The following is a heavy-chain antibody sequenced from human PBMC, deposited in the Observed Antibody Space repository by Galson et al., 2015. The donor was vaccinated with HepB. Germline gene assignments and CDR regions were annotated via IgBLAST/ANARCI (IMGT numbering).Heavy chain of an antibody. Sequence: SLRLSCAASGFTFSSYSMNWVRQAPGKGLEWVSYISSSSSTVYYADSVKGRFTISRDNAKNSLYLQMNSLRAEDTAVYYCARNVVVPAGDAFDIWGQGTMVTVSS. D-gene: IGHD2-2*01. V-gene: IGHV3-48*01. CDR3: ARNVVVPAGDAFDI. CDR1: GFTFSSYS. J-gene: IGHJ3*02. CDR2: ISSSSSTV.